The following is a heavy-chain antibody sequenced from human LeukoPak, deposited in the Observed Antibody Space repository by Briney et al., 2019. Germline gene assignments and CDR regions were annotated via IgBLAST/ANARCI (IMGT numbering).Heavy chain of an antibody. CDR3: AKGFIRGYSYGPRFDY. J-gene: IGHJ4*02. CDR2: NSGSGGST. CDR1: GFTFSSCA. D-gene: IGHD5-18*01. V-gene: IGHV3-23*01. Sequence: GGSLRLSCAASGFTFSSCAMSWVRQAPGKGLEWVSANSGSGGSTYYADSVKGRFTISRDNSKNTLYLQMNSLRAEDTAVYYCAKGFIRGYSYGPRFDYWGQGTLVTVSS.